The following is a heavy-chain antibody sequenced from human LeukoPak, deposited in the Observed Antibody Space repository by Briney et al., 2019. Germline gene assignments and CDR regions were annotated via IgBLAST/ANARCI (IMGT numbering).Heavy chain of an antibody. CDR1: GGSISSGGYY. CDR2: IYHSGST. Sequence: PSQTLSLTCTVSGGSISSGGYYWSWIRQPPGKGLEWIGYIYHSGSTYYNPSLKSRVTISVDRSKNQFSLKLSSVTAADTAVYYCARHKRMVRGAWGRTLDYWGQGTLVTVSS. D-gene: IGHD3-10*01. J-gene: IGHJ4*02. V-gene: IGHV4-30-2*01. CDR3: ARHKRMVRGAWGRTLDY.